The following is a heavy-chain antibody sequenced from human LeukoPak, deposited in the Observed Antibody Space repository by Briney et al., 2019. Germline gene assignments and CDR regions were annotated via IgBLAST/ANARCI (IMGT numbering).Heavy chain of an antibody. CDR2: ISYDGSNK. CDR1: GFTFSSYG. Sequence: GRSLRLSCAASGFTFSSYGMHWVRQAPGKGLEWVAVISYDGSNKYYADSVKGRFTISRDDAKNSLYLQMNSLRDEDTALYYCARSEYTTSLIDYYFYHGMDVWGQGTTVIVSS. V-gene: IGHV3-30*03. D-gene: IGHD2-2*01. J-gene: IGHJ6*02. CDR3: ARSEYTTSLIDYYFYHGMDV.